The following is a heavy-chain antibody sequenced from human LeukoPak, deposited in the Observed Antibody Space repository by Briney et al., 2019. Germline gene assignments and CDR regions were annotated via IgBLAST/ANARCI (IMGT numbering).Heavy chain of an antibody. CDR3: ARVPMITFGGVIADY. J-gene: IGHJ4*02. V-gene: IGHV4-30-4*01. CDR1: GGSISSGDYY. CDR2: IYYSGST. Sequence: SQTLSLTCTVSGGSISSGDYYWSWIRQPPGKGLEWIGYIYYSGSTYYNPSLKSRVTISVDTSKNQFSLKLSSVTAADTAVYYCARVPMITFGGVIADYWGQGTLVTVSS. D-gene: IGHD3-16*02.